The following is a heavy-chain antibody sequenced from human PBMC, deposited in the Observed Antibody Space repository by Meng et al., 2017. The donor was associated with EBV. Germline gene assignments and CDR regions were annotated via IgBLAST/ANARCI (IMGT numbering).Heavy chain of an antibody. Sequence: QVQLQESGPGLVKPSGXLSLTCPVSGCSVNNESYYWGWIRQPPGKGLEYIGYIYYTGSTNYNSSLKSRVTISLDKSKNQFSLKLTSLTAADTAIYYCARPFPSWQSPRLDPFGPWGQGTLVTVSS. D-gene: IGHD6-19*01. CDR2: IYYTGST. CDR3: ARPFPSWQSPRLDPFGP. J-gene: IGHJ5*02. CDR1: GCSVNNESYY. V-gene: IGHV4-61*01.